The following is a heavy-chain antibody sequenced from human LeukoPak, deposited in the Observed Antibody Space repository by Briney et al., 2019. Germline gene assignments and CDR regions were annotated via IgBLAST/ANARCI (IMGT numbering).Heavy chain of an antibody. J-gene: IGHJ4*02. V-gene: IGHV4-59*01. CDR3: ARDRSGYSSGWYHLGY. Sequence: KPSETLSLTCTVSGGSISGYYWSWIRQPPGKGLEWIGYIYYSGSTNYNPSLKSRVTISVDTSKNQFSLKLSSVTAADTAVYYCARDRSGYSSGWYHLGYWGQGTLVSVSS. CDR2: IYYSGST. D-gene: IGHD6-19*01. CDR1: GGSISGYY.